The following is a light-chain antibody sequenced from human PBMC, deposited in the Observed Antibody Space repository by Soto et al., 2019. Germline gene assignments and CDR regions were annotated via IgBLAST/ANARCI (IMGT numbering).Light chain of an antibody. CDR2: GVK. CDR1: GRDIGAYNY. Sequence: QSALTQPASVSGSPGQSITISGTGSGRDIGAYNYVSWYQQHPGKAPKLIIYGVKNRPSGVSNRFSASKSAFTASLTISGLQAEDEADYYCSSYTTSYFYVFGPGTKVTVL. V-gene: IGLV2-14*01. CDR3: SSYTTSYFYV. J-gene: IGLJ1*01.